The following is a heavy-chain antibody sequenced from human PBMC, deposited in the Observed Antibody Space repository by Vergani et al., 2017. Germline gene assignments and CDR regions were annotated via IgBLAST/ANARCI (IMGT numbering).Heavy chain of an antibody. J-gene: IGHJ5*02. CDR3: ARGETRTDWFDP. CDR1: GVSMQSGSFY. Sequence: QVHLQESGPGLVKPSQTLSLTCSVSGVSMQSGSFYWTWLRQTAERRLEWMGRVYPSGTNNYNPSLNGRVTIFVDKSKNLLSLRLNSVTAADTAVYYCARGETRTDWFDPWGQGTLVTVSS. D-gene: IGHD3/OR15-3a*01. CDR2: VYPSGTN. V-gene: IGHV4-61*02.